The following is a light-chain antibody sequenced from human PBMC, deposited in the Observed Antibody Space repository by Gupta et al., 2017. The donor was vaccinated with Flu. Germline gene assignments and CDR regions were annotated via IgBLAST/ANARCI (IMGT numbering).Light chain of an antibody. J-gene: IGLJ1*01. V-gene: IGLV2-14*01. CDR1: DIGSYNS. CDR2: DVT. CDR3: SSYTSSSSAWV. Sequence: DIGSYNSVAWYHQHPGNAPKLIIYDVTNRPSGVSNRFSGAKSGNATSLTISGLQAEDEAGYYCSSYTSSSSAWVFGTGTKVTVL.